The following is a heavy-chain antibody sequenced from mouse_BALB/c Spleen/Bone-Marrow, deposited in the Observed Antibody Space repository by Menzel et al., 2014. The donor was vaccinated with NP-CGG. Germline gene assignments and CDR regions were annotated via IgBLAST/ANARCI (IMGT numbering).Heavy chain of an antibody. J-gene: IGHJ4*01. D-gene: IGHD2-10*02. V-gene: IGHV5-6-5*01. CDR2: ISSGGST. Sequence: EVKLAESGGGLVKPGGSLKLSCAASGFTFSSYAMSWVRQTPEKRLEWVASISSGGSTYYPDSVKGRFTISRDNARNILYLQMSSLRSEDTAMYYCAREEYGQKVYAMDYWGQGTSVTVSS. CDR3: AREEYGQKVYAMDY. CDR1: GFTFSSYA.